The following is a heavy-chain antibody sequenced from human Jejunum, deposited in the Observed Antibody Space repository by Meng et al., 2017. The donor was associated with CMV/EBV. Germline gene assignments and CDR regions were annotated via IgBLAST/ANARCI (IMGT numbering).Heavy chain of an antibody. CDR2: IKPDGSEI. J-gene: IGHJ3*02. CDR3: ASGNDFNI. D-gene: IGHD1-1*01. V-gene: IGHV3-7*01. CDR1: GFPFSSSW. Sequence: SCAVSGFPFSSSWMTWVRPPPGKGPEWVASIKPDGSEIQYVGSLRGRFTVSRDNARKSLYLQMNSLTAEDTAVYYCASGNDFNIWGQGTLVTVSS.